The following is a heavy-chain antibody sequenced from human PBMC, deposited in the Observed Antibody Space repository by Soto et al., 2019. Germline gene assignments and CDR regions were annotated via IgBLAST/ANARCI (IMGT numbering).Heavy chain of an antibody. J-gene: IGHJ4*02. CDR3: ATQKMVEGPYYDFWSGYYPPNY. D-gene: IGHD3-3*01. Sequence: GGSLRLSCAASGFTFSSYAMSWVRQAPGKGLEWVSAISGSGGSTYYADSVKGRFTISRDNSKNTLYLQMNSLRAEDTAVYYCATQKMVEGPYYDFWSGYYPPNYWGQGTLVTVSS. V-gene: IGHV3-23*01. CDR1: GFTFSSYA. CDR2: ISGSGGST.